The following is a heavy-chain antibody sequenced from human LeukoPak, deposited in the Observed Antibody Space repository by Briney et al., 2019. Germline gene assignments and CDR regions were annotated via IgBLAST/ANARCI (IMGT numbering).Heavy chain of an antibody. Sequence: GGSLRLSCAASGFTFDDYAMHWVRQAPGKGLEWVSGISWNSGSIGYADSVKGRFTISRDNAKNSLYLQMNSLRAEDTALYYCAKDLYEGLDYWGQGTLVTVSS. V-gene: IGHV3-9*01. CDR1: GFTFDDYA. CDR2: ISWNSGSI. D-gene: IGHD3-10*01. J-gene: IGHJ4*02. CDR3: AKDLYEGLDY.